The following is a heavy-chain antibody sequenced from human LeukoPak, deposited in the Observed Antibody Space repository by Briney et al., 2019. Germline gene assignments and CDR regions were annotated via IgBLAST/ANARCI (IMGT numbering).Heavy chain of an antibody. CDR1: GYTFTGYY. Sequence: GASVKVSCKASGYTFTGYYMHWVRQAPGQGLEWMGWINPNSGGTNYAQKFQGRVTMTRDTSISTAYMELSRLKSDDTAVYYCAFFPSTNHPLDYWGQGTLVTVSS. V-gene: IGHV1-2*02. CDR3: AFFPSTNHPLDY. D-gene: IGHD2-2*01. J-gene: IGHJ4*02. CDR2: INPNSGGT.